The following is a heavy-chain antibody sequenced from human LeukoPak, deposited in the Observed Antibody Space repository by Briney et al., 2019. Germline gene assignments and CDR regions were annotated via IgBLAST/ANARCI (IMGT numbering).Heavy chain of an antibody. J-gene: IGHJ4*02. D-gene: IGHD4-17*01. CDR2: INPDTGDK. CDR1: GYTFTNYH. CDR3: ARTTTMTASGYSN. V-gene: IGHV1-8*03. Sequence: ASVKASCTASGYTFTNYHIDWVPQASGQGLEWMTWINPDTGDKGYARKFQDRVTITTDTSISTAYMEMSSLSSEDTAVYFCARTTTMTASGYSNWGQGTLVTVSS.